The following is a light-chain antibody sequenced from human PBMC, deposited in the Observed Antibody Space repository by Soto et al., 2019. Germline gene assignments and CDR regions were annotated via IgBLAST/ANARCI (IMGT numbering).Light chain of an antibody. CDR3: CSYAGDSTPYV. Sequence: QSVLTRPASVSGSPGLSITISCTGTSSDVGNYNLVSWYQQHPGKAPKLMIYEVSKRPSGVSNRFSGSKSGNTASLTISGLQAEDAADYYCCSYAGDSTPYVFGTGTKVTVL. CDR2: EVS. J-gene: IGLJ1*01. V-gene: IGLV2-23*02. CDR1: SSDVGNYNL.